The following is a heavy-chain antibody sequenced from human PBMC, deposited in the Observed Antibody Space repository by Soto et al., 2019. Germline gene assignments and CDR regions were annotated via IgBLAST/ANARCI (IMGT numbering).Heavy chain of an antibody. CDR3: ARLPTVAHDAFDI. J-gene: IGHJ3*02. CDR2: IYYSGST. CDR1: GDSFSSGDYY. V-gene: IGHV4-30-4*01. Sequence: QVQLQESGPGLVKPSQTLSLTCTVSGDSFSSGDYYWRWIRQPPGKGLEWIGYIYYSGSTYYNPSLKSRVTISVDTSKNQFSLKLSSVTAADTAVYFCARLPTVAHDAFDIWGQGTMVTVSS. D-gene: IGHD2-21*01.